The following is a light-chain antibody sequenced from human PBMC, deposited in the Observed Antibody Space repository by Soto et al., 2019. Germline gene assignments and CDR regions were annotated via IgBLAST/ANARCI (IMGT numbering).Light chain of an antibody. Sequence: DILLTHSPDSLAVSLGERATINCKSSQSILYSSNNKNHLAWYQQKAGQPPKLLIYWASTRESGVPDRFSGSGSGTEFTLTISSLQSEDFAIYYCQQYKNWPRTFGQGTKVDIK. J-gene: IGKJ1*01. CDR1: QSILYSSNNKNH. CDR3: QQYKNWPRT. CDR2: WAS. V-gene: IGKV4-1*01.